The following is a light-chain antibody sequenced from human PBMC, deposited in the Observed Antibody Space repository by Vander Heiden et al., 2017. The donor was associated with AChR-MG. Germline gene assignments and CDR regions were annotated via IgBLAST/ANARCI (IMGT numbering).Light chain of an antibody. CDR1: QSLTATW. V-gene: IGKV1-5*03. J-gene: IGKJ1*01. Sequence: DIQMTQSPSTLSASVGERVTITCRASQSLTATWLAWYQQKPGKAPKLLIYKASTLESGVPSRFSGSASGTEATLTISSLQSDDIATYCCQYYDGWVFGPGTKVEIK. CDR3: QYYDGWV. CDR2: KAS.